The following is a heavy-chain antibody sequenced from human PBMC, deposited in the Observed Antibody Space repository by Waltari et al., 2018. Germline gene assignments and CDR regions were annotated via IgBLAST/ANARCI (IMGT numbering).Heavy chain of an antibody. Sequence: QVQLVHSGPEVKKPGSSVKVSCRASGGGFSRYALNWVRQAPGQGLEWMGGIIPVLGIKNYAQRFQGRVTISADESTSTAYMSLTGLRFDDTAIYYCTRGQRGYSQPGAFDFWGQGTVITVSS. J-gene: IGHJ3*01. D-gene: IGHD5-18*01. CDR2: IIPVLGIK. CDR1: GGGFSRYA. V-gene: IGHV1-69*04. CDR3: TRGQRGYSQPGAFDF.